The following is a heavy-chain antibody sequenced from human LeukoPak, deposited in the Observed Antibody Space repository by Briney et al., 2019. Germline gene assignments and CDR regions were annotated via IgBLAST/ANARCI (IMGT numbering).Heavy chain of an antibody. Sequence: GSLRLSCAASGFTFSSYSMTWVRQAPGKGLEWIGSVNYGGPTYYNPSLKSRVTISVDTSRNQFSLKLSSVTAADTSVYYCGRHDSGTYYRFDYWGQGSLVTVSS. D-gene: IGHD1-26*01. J-gene: IGHJ4*02. V-gene: IGHV4-39*01. CDR2: VNYGGPT. CDR1: GFTFSSYSMT. CDR3: GRHDSGTYYRFDY.